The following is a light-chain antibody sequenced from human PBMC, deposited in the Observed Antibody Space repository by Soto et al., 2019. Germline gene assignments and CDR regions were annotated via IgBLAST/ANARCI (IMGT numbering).Light chain of an antibody. V-gene: IGKV3-15*01. CDR3: QQYNTRPPYT. J-gene: IGKJ2*01. CDR2: GAS. CDR1: QSVSSN. Sequence: EIVMTQSPATLSVSPGERATLSCRASQSVSSNLAWYQQKPGQAPRLLIYGASTRATGIPARFSGSGSGTELTLTISSLQSEVFAVYYCQQYNTRPPYTFGQGTKLEIK.